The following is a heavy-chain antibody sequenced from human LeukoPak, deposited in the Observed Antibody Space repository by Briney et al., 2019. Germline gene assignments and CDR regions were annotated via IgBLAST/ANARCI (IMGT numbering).Heavy chain of an antibody. Sequence: SETRSLTRAVYGGSFSGYYWSWIRQPPGKGLEWIGEINHTGNTNYDSSLKSRVTMSVDTSKNQFSLKLSSVTAADTAVYYCARDVHQQQRGLDSWGQGTLVTVSS. CDR3: ARDVHQQQRGLDS. CDR2: INHTGNT. CDR1: GGSFSGYY. J-gene: IGHJ4*02. V-gene: IGHV4-34*01. D-gene: IGHD6-13*01.